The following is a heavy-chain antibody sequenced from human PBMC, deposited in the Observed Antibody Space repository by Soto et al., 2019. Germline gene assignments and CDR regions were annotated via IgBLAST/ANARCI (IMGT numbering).Heavy chain of an antibody. CDR3: VKQRFGSFSGSYVFDL. J-gene: IGHJ5*02. V-gene: IGHV3-21*01. D-gene: IGHD3-16*01. Sequence: GGSLRLSCAASGFTFSSYSMNWVRQAPGKGLEWVSSISSNSDAIFSEDSAKGRFIISRDNAKNSLFLQMNNLSGDDTAVYYCVKQRFGSFSGSYVFDLWGQGTPVTVSS. CDR2: ISSNSDAI. CDR1: GFTFSSYS.